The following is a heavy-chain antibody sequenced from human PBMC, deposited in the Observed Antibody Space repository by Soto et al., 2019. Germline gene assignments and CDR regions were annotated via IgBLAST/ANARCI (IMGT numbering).Heavy chain of an antibody. Sequence: SETLSLTCTVSGGSVSSGSYYWSWLRQPPGKGLEWSGYIYYSGSTNYNPSLKSRVTISVDTSKNQFSLKLSSVTAADTAVYYCARGEHYYDSSGYYYWSHFDYWGQGTMVTVSS. J-gene: IGHJ4*02. D-gene: IGHD3-22*01. CDR1: GGSVSSGSYY. V-gene: IGHV4-61*01. CDR2: IYYSGST. CDR3: ARGEHYYDSSGYYYWSHFDY.